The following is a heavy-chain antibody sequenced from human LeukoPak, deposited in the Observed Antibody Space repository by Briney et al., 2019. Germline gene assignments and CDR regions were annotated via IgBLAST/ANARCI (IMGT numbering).Heavy chain of an antibody. D-gene: IGHD3-22*01. CDR3: AKHQLYYDSSGSPFDY. Sequence: PGGSLRLSCAASGFTFDDYAMHWVRQAPGKGLEWVSGISWNSGSIDYADSVKGRFTISRDNAKNSLYLQMNSLRAEDTALYYCAKHQLYYDSSGSPFDYWGQGTLVTVSS. CDR2: ISWNSGSI. CDR1: GFTFDDYA. V-gene: IGHV3-9*01. J-gene: IGHJ4*02.